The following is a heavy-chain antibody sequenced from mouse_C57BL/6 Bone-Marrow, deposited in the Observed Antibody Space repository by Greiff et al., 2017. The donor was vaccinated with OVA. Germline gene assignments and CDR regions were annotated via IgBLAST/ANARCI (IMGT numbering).Heavy chain of an antibody. V-gene: IGHV1-69*01. Sequence: QVQLQQPGAELVMPGASVKLSCQASGYTFTSYWMHWVKQRPGQGLEWIGEIDPSDSYTNSNQQFKGNSTLTVDTSSSTAYRQLISLTSEDSAVYYCSTLLSDGSSPYYLAYWGEGTTLTVSS. D-gene: IGHD1-1*01. J-gene: IGHJ2*01. CDR2: IDPSDSYT. CDR1: GYTFTSYW. CDR3: STLLSDGSSPYYLAY.